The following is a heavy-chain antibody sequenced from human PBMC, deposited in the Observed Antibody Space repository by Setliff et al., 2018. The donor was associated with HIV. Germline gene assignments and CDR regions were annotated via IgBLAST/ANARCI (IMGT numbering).Heavy chain of an antibody. Sequence: GESLKISCKGSGYSFTSYWIGWVRQMPGKGLEWMGIIYPGDSDTRYSPSFQGQVTMSADKSISTAYLQWSSLKASDTGIYFCARAILAARPHFFDSWGQGTLVTVSS. CDR1: GYSFTSYW. CDR2: IYPGDSDT. J-gene: IGHJ4*02. V-gene: IGHV5-51*01. D-gene: IGHD6-6*01. CDR3: ARAILAARPHFFDS.